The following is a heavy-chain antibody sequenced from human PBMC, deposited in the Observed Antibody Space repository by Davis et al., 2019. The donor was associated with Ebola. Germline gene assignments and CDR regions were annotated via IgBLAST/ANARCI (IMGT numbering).Heavy chain of an antibody. J-gene: IGHJ4*02. D-gene: IGHD3-10*01. CDR1: GFTFSSYT. CDR2: ITISSDTI. CDR3: ARGYGSGRHFDY. Sequence: GESLKISCAASGFTFSSYTMSWVRQAPGKGLEWISYITISSDTIYYADSVKGRFTISRDNAKNSLYLQKNSLTDEDTAIYYCARGYGSGRHFDYWGQGTLVTVSS. V-gene: IGHV3-48*02.